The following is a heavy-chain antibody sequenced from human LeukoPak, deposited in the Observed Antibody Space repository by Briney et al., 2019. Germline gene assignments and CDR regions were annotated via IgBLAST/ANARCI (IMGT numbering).Heavy chain of an antibody. V-gene: IGHV1-69*05. CDR3: AREANYYDYVWGRYRYDY. CDR2: IIPIFGTA. Sequence: SVKVSCKASGGTFSSYAISWVRQAPGQGLEWMGRIIPIFGTANYAQKFQGRVTITTDESTSTAYMELSSLRSEDTAVYYCAREANYYDYVWGRYRYDYWGQGTLVTVSS. CDR1: GGTFSSYA. J-gene: IGHJ4*02. D-gene: IGHD3-16*02.